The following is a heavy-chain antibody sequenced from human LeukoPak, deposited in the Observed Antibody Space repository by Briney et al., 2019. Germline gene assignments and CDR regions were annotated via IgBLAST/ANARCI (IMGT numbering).Heavy chain of an antibody. Sequence: ASVKVSCKASGSTFSDYHINWVRQASGQGPEWMGWINPKSGDAKYGQAFQGRVTMTRDTSISTAYMELNRLRFDDTAMYYCARRGLKYYYDSSGYYPPAEFDPWGQGTLVTVSS. D-gene: IGHD3-22*01. CDR3: ARRGLKYYYDSSGYYPPAEFDP. V-gene: IGHV1-2*02. CDR2: INPKSGDA. CDR1: GSTFSDYH. J-gene: IGHJ5*02.